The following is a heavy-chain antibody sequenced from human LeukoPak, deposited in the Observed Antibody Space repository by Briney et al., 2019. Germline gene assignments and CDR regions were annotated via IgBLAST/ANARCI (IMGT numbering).Heavy chain of an antibody. D-gene: IGHD2-2*01. J-gene: IGHJ4*02. V-gene: IGHV3-23*01. CDR1: GSTFSSYA. Sequence: GGSLRLSCAASGSTFSSYAMSWVRQAPGKGLEWVSAISGSGGSTYYADSVKGRFTISRDNSKNTLYLQMNSLRAEDTAVYYCAKDSLGVVVPAASFDYWGQGTLVTVSS. CDR3: AKDSLGVVVPAASFDY. CDR2: ISGSGGST.